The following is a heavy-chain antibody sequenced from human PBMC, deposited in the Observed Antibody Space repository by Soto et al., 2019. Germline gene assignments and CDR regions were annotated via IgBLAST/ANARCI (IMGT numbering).Heavy chain of an antibody. V-gene: IGHV1-18*01. CDR1: GYTFTSYG. CDR2: ISAYNGNT. D-gene: IGHD2-2*01. J-gene: IGHJ5*02. CDR3: ARDDRAGSECSSTSCPLNWFDP. Sequence: ASVKVSCKASGYTFTSYGISWVRQAPGQGLEWMGWISAYNGNTNYAQKLQGRVTMTTDTSTSTAYMELRSLRSDDTAVYYCARDDRAGSECSSTSCPLNWFDPWGQGTLVTVSS.